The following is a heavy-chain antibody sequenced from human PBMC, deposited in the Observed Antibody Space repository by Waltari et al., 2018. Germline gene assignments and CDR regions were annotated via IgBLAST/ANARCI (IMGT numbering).Heavy chain of an antibody. CDR2: IYHTGTT. J-gene: IGHJ5*02. V-gene: IGHV4-38-2*02. CDR1: NYSITSGYF. D-gene: IGHD3-9*01. CDR3: ARDKGFYDVLPGRGWFDP. Sequence: QVQLQESGPGLVKPSETLSLTCTVSNYSITSGYFWGWIRQSPGKGLEWICSIYHTGTTYFNPSLKSRVTISIDTSKKQFSLRLRSVTAADTGVYFCARDKGFYDVLPGRGWFDPWGQGTLVTVSS.